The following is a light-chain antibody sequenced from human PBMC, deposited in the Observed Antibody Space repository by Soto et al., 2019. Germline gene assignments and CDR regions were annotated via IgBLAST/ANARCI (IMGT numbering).Light chain of an antibody. J-gene: IGKJ1*01. CDR2: AAS. V-gene: IGKV1-39*01. Sequence: DIQMTQSPSSLSASVGDRVTITCRASQSISDFLNWYQQKPGKAPKLLIYAASSLQSGVPSRFSGSGSGTHFTLTINSLQPEDFATYYCQQSFSISWTFGQGTKVEIK. CDR1: QSISDF. CDR3: QQSFSISWT.